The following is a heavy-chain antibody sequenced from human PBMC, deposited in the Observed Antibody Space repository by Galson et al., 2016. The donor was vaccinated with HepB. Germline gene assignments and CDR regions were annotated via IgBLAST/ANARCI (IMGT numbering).Heavy chain of an antibody. CDR1: GDSINSTNW. CDR3: ARFLTAWFDP. V-gene: IGHV4-4*02. J-gene: IGHJ5*02. Sequence: SETLSLTCAISGDSINSTNWWSWVRQPPGKGLEWIGEIYHGGSTNYNPSLKSRVTISVDRSKNQFSLKLTSVTAADTAVYYCARFLTAWFDPWGQGTLVTVSS. CDR2: IYHGGST. D-gene: IGHD2/OR15-2a*01.